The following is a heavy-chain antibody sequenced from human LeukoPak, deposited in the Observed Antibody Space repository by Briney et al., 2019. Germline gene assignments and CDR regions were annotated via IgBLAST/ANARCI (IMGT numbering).Heavy chain of an antibody. V-gene: IGHV4-39*07. CDR1: GGSISSSSYY. D-gene: IGHD2-2*01. CDR3: ARVVPAANRSYNWFDP. Sequence: TASETLSLTCTVSGGSISSSSYYWGWIRQPPGKGLEWIGSIYYSGSANYNPSLKSRVTISVDTSKNQFSLKLSSVTAADTAVYYCARVVPAANRSYNWFDPWGQGTLVTVSS. J-gene: IGHJ5*02. CDR2: IYYSGSA.